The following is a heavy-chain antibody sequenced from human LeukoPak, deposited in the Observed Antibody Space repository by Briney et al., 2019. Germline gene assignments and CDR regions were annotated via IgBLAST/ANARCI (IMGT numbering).Heavy chain of an antibody. CDR3: ARVNWNYDGLAWFDP. J-gene: IGHJ5*02. CDR2: IYTSGAT. CDR1: GDSMSSYS. Sequence: SETLSLTCTVSGDSMSSYSWSWIRQPAGTGLEWIGRIYTSGATNSNPSLKSRLTMSIDTSKNQFSLKLSSVTAADTAVYYCARVNWNYDGLAWFDPWGQGTLVTVSS. V-gene: IGHV4-4*07. D-gene: IGHD1-7*01.